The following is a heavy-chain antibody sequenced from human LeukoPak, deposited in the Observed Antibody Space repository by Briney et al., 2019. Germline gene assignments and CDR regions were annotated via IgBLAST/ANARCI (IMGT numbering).Heavy chain of an antibody. CDR3: ASPANPWGYDKWRGFDY. V-gene: IGHV3-30*04. CDR2: ISYDGSNK. CDR1: GFTFSSYA. Sequence: GRSLRLSCAASGFTFSSYAMHWVRQAPGKGLEWVAVISYDGSNKYYADSVKGRFTISRDNSKNTLYLQMNSLRAEDTAVYYCASPANPWGYDKWRGFDYWGQGTLVTVSS. D-gene: IGHD5-12*01. J-gene: IGHJ4*02.